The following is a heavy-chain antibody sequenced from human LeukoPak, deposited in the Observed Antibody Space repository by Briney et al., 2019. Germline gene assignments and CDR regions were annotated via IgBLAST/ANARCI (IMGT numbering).Heavy chain of an antibody. CDR3: ARETRASWSGYLDY. D-gene: IGHD3-3*01. V-gene: IGHV3-33*01. CDR1: GFSFSSYG. CDR2: IWYDGSNK. Sequence: PGGSLRLSCAASGFSFSSYGMHWVRQGPGKGVEWVAVIWYDGSNKYYADSVKGRFTISRDNSKNMLYLQMNSLRAEDTAVYYCARETRASWSGYLDYWGQGTLVTVSS. J-gene: IGHJ4*02.